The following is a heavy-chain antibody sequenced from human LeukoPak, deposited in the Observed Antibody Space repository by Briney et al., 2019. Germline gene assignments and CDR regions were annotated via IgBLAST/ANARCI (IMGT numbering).Heavy chain of an antibody. CDR3: ARGSGAGFV. Sequence: NPSETLSLTCTVSGGSISSSTYNWDWIRQPPGKGLEWIGRISYSGSTYYNPSLKSRVTISVDTSKNQFSLKLSSVTAADTAVYYCARGSGAGFVWGQGTLVTVSS. D-gene: IGHD3-10*01. J-gene: IGHJ4*02. CDR2: ISYSGST. V-gene: IGHV4-39*01. CDR1: GGSISSSTYN.